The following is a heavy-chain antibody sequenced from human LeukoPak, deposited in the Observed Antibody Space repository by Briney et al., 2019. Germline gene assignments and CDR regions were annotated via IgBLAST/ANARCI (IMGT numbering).Heavy chain of an antibody. J-gene: IGHJ3*02. V-gene: IGHV4-59*01. D-gene: IGHD2-2*01. CDR3: ARAVPAAMIGDAFDI. CDR1: GGSISSYY. Sequence: NSSETLSLTCTVSGGSISSYYWSWIRQPPGKGLEWIGYIYYSGSTNYNPSLMSRVTISVDTSKNQFSLKLSSVTAADTAVYYCARAVPAAMIGDAFDIWGQGTMVTVSS. CDR2: IYYSGST.